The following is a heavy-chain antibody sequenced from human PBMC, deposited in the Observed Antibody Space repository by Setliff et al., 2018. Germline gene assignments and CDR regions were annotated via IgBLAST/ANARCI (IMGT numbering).Heavy chain of an antibody. Sequence: SETLSLTCTVSGGSISSGGYYWSWIRQHPGKGLEWIGYIYYSGSTYYNPSLKSRVTISVDTSKNQFSLKLSSVTAADTAVYYCARDPLTTNRRRAFDIWGQGMLVTVSS. CDR2: IYYSGST. V-gene: IGHV4-31*03. J-gene: IGHJ3*02. CDR1: GGSISSGGYY. CDR3: ARDPLTTNRRRAFDI. D-gene: IGHD4-17*01.